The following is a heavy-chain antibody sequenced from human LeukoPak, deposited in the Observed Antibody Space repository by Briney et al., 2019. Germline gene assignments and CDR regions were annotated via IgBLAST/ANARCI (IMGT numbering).Heavy chain of an antibody. V-gene: IGHV3-48*01. CDR1: GFTFSSYS. CDR2: TSSSSSTI. CDR3: ARDWASGSYYSRYYFDY. D-gene: IGHD1-26*01. J-gene: IGHJ4*02. Sequence: PGGSLSLSCAASGFTFSSYSMNWVRQAPGKGLEWVSYTSSSSSTIYYADSVKGRFTISRDNAKNSLYLQMNSLRAEDTAVYYCARDWASGSYYSRYYFDYWGQGTLVTVSS.